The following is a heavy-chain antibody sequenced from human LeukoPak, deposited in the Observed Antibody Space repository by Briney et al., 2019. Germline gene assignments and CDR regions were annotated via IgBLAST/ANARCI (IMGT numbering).Heavy chain of an antibody. CDR1: GGSISSSSYY. CDR3: ARDEVYNYYDSSGYPRYFDY. Sequence: DTLSLTCTVSGGSISSSSYYWGWIRPPPGNGLVWMRSIYYSWSTYYNPSLKRRVIISEDTAKNQFSLKLSSVTAADTTVYYCARDEVYNYYDSSGYPRYFDYWGQGTLVTVSS. D-gene: IGHD3-22*01. V-gene: IGHV4-39*07. CDR2: IYYSWST. J-gene: IGHJ4*02.